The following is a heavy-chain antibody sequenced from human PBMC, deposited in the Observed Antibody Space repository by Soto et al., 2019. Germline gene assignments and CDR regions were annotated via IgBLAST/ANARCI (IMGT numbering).Heavy chain of an antibody. Sequence: GGSLRPSCAASGFPFSSHAMSWVRPAPGKGLEWGSAIWGSGGSTYYADSVRGRFTISRDNSKNTLYLQMNSLRAEDTAVYYCAKDHNGREQTIEYDILTGYSPDAFDIWGQGTMVTVSS. J-gene: IGHJ3*02. CDR1: GFPFSSHA. V-gene: IGHV3-23*01. CDR2: IWGSGGST. D-gene: IGHD3-9*01. CDR3: AKDHNGREQTIEYDILTGYSPDAFDI.